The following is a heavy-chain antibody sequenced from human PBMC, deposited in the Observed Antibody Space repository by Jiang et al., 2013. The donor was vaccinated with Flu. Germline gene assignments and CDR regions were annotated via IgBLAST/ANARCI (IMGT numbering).Heavy chain of an antibody. D-gene: IGHD4-17*01. Sequence: VQLLESGGGVVQPGRSLRLSCAASGFTFSSYAMHWVRQAPGKGLEWVAVISYDGSNKYYADSVKGRFTISRDNSKNTLYLQMNSLRAEDTAVYYCAREGTPDGDYVGQALYYYYYGMDVWGKGTTVTVSS. CDR1: GFTFSSYA. CDR2: ISYDGSNK. CDR3: AREGTPDGDYVGQALYYYYYGMDV. V-gene: IGHV3-30*01. J-gene: IGHJ6*04.